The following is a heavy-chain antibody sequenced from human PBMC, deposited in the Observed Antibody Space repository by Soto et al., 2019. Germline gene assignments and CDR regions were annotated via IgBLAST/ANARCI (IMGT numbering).Heavy chain of an antibody. V-gene: IGHV1-69*13. CDR1: VGTYNDYV. CDR2: IIPIFGAT. J-gene: IGHJ6*04. CDR3: AIANPYQDPDMDV. Sequence: FPVKGACKGSVGTYNDYVFSRRLQAPGQGLEWMGGIIPIFGATNYAQLFQGRLTITADESTRTLYMELGSLRSDDTAVYYCAIANPYQDPDMDVWGKGSTVTVSS.